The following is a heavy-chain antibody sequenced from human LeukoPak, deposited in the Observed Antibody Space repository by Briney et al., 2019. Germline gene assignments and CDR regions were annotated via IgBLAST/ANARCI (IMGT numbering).Heavy chain of an antibody. J-gene: IGHJ4*02. CDR1: GGTFSSYA. V-gene: IGHV1-69*05. D-gene: IGHD6-13*01. CDR3: ARDRGIAAAVDLFDY. CDR2: IIAIFGTA. Sequence: ASVKVSCKASGGTFSSYAISWVRQAPGQGLEWMGGIIAIFGTANYAQKFQGRVTITTDESTTTAYMELSSLRSEDTAVYYCARDRGIAAAVDLFDYWGQGTLVTVPS.